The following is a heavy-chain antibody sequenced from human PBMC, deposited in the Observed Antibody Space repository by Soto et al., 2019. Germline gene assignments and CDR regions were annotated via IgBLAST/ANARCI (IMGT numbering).Heavy chain of an antibody. CDR1: GFTFSTYL. Sequence: GGSLRLSCAASGFTFSTYLMSWVRQAPGKGLEWVANVKYDGSETYYVDSVKGRFTISRDNAKNSLYLQMNSLRGEDTAVYYCARYSSAWGLWGQGTLVTVSS. CDR2: VKYDGSET. CDR3: ARYSSAWGL. J-gene: IGHJ4*02. V-gene: IGHV3-7*01. D-gene: IGHD6-19*01.